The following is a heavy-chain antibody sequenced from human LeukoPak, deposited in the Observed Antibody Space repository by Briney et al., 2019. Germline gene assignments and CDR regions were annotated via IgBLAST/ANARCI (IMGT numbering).Heavy chain of an antibody. D-gene: IGHD3-22*01. CDR1: GGSFSGYY. J-gene: IGHJ4*02. CDR3: ASYDSSGYYYSFDY. Sequence: ETLSLTCAVYGGSFSGYYWSWIRQPPGKGLGWVSSISSSSSYIYYADSVKGRFTISRDNAKNSLYLQMNSLRAEDTAVYYCASYDSSGYYYSFDYWGQGTLVTVSS. V-gene: IGHV3-21*01. CDR2: ISSSSSYI.